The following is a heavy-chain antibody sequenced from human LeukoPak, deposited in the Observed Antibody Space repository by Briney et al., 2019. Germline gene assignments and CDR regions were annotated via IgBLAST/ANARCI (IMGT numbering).Heavy chain of an antibody. CDR2: IYYSGST. V-gene: IGHV4-34*01. CDR1: GGSFSGYY. CDR3: AKSNGYGLIDI. J-gene: IGHJ3*02. D-gene: IGHD3-10*01. Sequence: PSETLSLTCAVYGGSFSGYYWSWIRQPPGKGLEWIANIYYSGSTYYSPSLKSRVTISLDTSRNQFSLKLNSVTAADTAVYYCAKSNGYGLIDIWGQGTMVTVSS.